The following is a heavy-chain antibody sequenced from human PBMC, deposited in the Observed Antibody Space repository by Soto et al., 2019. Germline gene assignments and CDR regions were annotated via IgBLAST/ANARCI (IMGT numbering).Heavy chain of an antibody. D-gene: IGHD3-10*01. CDR1: GYTFTSYD. CDR3: AGVSMVRGVSGNWFDP. Sequence: QVQLVQSGAEVKKPGASVKVSCKASGYTFTSYDINWVRQATGQGLEWMGWMKPNGGNTGYAQKFQGRVTMTRNTPISTADKELGSLRSEDTAVYYCAGVSMVRGVSGNWFDPWGQGTLVAVSA. V-gene: IGHV1-8*01. J-gene: IGHJ5*02. CDR2: MKPNGGNT.